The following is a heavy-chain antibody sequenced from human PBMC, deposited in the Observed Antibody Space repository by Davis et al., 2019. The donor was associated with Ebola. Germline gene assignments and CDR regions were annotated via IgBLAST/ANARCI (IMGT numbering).Heavy chain of an antibody. CDR2: IYPGDSDT. CDR1: GYSFISYW. Sequence: GGSLRLSCKGSGYSFISYWIGWVRQMPGKGLEWMGIIYPGDSDTRYSPSFQGQVTISADKSIPTAYLQWSSLKASDTAMYYCARPGTAGTVDGFDIWGQGTMVTVSS. D-gene: IGHD1-1*01. CDR3: ARPGTAGTVDGFDI. V-gene: IGHV5-51*01. J-gene: IGHJ3*02.